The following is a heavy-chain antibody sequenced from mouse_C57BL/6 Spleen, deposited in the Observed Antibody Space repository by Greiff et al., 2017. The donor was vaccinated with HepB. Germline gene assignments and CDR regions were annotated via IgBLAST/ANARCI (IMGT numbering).Heavy chain of an antibody. Sequence: VQLQQPGAELVKPGASVKLSCKASGYTFTSYWMQWVKQRPGQGLEWIGEIDPSDSYTNYNQKFKGKATLTVDTSSSTAYMQLSSLTSEDSAVYYCARGRDYYGSYWYFDVWGTGTTVTVSS. D-gene: IGHD1-1*01. CDR2: IDPSDSYT. J-gene: IGHJ1*03. V-gene: IGHV1-50*01. CDR3: ARGRDYYGSYWYFDV. CDR1: GYTFTSYW.